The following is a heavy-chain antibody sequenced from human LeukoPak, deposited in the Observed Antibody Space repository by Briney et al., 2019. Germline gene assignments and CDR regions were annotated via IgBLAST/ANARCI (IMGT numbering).Heavy chain of an antibody. CDR2: ISGSGGKT. Sequence: PGGSLRLSCAASGFTFSNYGMIWVRQAPGKGLEWVSGISGSGGKTSYADSVKGRFTISRDNSKNTLYLQMNSLRAEDTAVYYCAKTYYDRWYSSGWFSDYWGQGTLVTVSS. CDR3: AKTYYDRWYSSGWFSDY. D-gene: IGHD6-19*01. CDR1: GFTFSNYG. J-gene: IGHJ4*02. V-gene: IGHV3-23*01.